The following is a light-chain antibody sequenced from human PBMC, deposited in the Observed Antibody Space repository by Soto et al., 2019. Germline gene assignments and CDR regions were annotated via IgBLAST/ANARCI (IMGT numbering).Light chain of an antibody. CDR2: DVS. Sequence: DTVLMQSPATLSLSPGERATLSCRASHTVANFLAWYQHKAGQAPRLLIYDVSNRATGIPARFSGSGSGTDFTLTISSLEPDDFAVYYCQQRSNWPPTFGGGTNVEIK. V-gene: IGKV3-11*01. J-gene: IGKJ4*01. CDR3: QQRSNWPPT. CDR1: HTVANF.